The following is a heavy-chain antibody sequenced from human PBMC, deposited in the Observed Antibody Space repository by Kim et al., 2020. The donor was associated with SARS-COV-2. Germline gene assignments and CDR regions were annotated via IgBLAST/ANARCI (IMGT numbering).Heavy chain of an antibody. CDR2: IIPIFGTA. V-gene: IGHV1-69*13. CDR1: GGTFSSYA. J-gene: IGHJ4*02. D-gene: IGHD5-12*01. Sequence: SVKVSCKASGGTFSSYAISWVRQAPGQGLEWMGGIIPIFGTANYAQKFQGRVTITADESTSTAYMELSSLRSEDTAVYYCARGYSGYAAAGDYWGQGTLVTVSS. CDR3: ARGYSGYAAAGDY.